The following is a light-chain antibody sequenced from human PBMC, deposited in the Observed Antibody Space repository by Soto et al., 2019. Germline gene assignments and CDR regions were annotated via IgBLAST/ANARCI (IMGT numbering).Light chain of an antibody. V-gene: IGKV1-5*03. J-gene: IGKJ4*01. Sequence: DIQMTQSPSTLSASVGDRVTITCRASQTISNWLAWYQQKPGKAPKLLIYKTSTLESGVPSRFSGSGSGTEFALTISSLQRDDFATYFCQQYNSYPLTFGGGTKVEIK. CDR3: QQYNSYPLT. CDR2: KTS. CDR1: QTISNW.